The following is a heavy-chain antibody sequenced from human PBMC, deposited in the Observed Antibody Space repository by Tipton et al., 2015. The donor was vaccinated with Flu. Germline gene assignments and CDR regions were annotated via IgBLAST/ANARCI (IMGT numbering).Heavy chain of an antibody. Sequence: LRLSCAVSGYSISSGYYWGWIRQPPGKGLEWIGSIYHSGSTYYNPSLKSRVTISVDTSKNQFSLKLSSVTAADTAVYYCARRGPGLGYCSGGSCYEVNYWGQGTLVTVSS. CDR2: IYHSGST. J-gene: IGHJ4*02. V-gene: IGHV4-38-2*01. CDR3: ARRGPGLGYCSGGSCYEVNY. D-gene: IGHD2-15*01. CDR1: GYSISSGYY.